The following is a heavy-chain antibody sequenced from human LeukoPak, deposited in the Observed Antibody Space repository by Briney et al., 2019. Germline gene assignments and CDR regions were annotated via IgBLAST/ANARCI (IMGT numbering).Heavy chain of an antibody. CDR1: GYTFTSYG. J-gene: IGHJ4*02. V-gene: IGHV1-18*01. CDR2: ISAYNGNT. CDR3: ARDAYYYDSSGSNRGFDY. Sequence: ASVKVSCKASGYTFTSYGISWVRQAPGRGLEWMGWISAYNGNTNYAQKLQGRVTMTTDTSTSTAYMELRSLRSDDTAVYYCARDAYYYDSSGSNRGFDYWGQGTLVTVSS. D-gene: IGHD3-22*01.